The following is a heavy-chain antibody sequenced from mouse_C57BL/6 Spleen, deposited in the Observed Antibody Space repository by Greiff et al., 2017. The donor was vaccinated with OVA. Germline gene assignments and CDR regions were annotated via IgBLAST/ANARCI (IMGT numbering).Heavy chain of an antibody. Sequence: VKLQQPGAELVKPGASVKVSCKASGYTFTSYWMHWVKQRPGQGLEWIGRIHPSDSDTNYNQKFKGKATLTVDKSSSTAYMQLSSLTSEDSAVYYCAKGTGWLLPFAYWGQGTLVTVSA. CDR2: IHPSDSDT. V-gene: IGHV1-74*01. CDR1: GYTFTSYW. CDR3: AKGTGWLLPFAY. J-gene: IGHJ3*01. D-gene: IGHD2-3*01.